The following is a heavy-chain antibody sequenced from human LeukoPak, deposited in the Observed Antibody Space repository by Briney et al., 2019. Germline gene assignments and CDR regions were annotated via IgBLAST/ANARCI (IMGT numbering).Heavy chain of an antibody. V-gene: IGHV3-48*03. Sequence: PGGSLRLSCAASGFTFSTFAMSWVRQAPGKGLEWVSNINSGGSTIYYADSVKGRFTISRDNAKNSLYPQMNSLRAEDTAVYYCARDDYGMDVWGQGTTVTVSS. CDR3: ARDDYGMDV. CDR1: GFTFSTFA. CDR2: INSGGSTI. J-gene: IGHJ6*02.